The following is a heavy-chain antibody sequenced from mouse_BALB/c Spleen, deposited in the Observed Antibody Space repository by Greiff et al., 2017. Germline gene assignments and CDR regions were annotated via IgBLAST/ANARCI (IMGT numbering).Heavy chain of an antibody. J-gene: IGHJ4*01. CDR3: ARRFDMITYYYAMDY. V-gene: IGHV3-8*02. Sequence: EVKVEESGPSLVKPSQTLSLTCSVTGDSITSGYWNWIRKFPGNKLEYMGYISYSGSTYYNPSLKSRISITRDTSKNQYYLQLNSVTTEDTATYYCARRFDMITYYYAMDYWGQGTSVTVSS. CDR2: ISYSGST. D-gene: IGHD2-4*01. CDR1: GDSITSGY.